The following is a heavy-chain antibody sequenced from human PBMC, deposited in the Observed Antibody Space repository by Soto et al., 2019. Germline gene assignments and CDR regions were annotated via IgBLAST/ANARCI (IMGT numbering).Heavy chain of an antibody. CDR1: GFTFDDYT. J-gene: IGHJ6*02. CDR3: AKDRVSIAARLTDYYGMDV. CDR2: ISWDGGST. D-gene: IGHD6-6*01. V-gene: IGHV3-43*01. Sequence: EVQLVESGGVVVQPGGSLRLSCSASGFTFDDYTMHWVRQAPGKGLEWVSLISWDGGSTYYADSVKGRYTISRDNSKNALYLQMNSLRTEDTALYYCAKDRVSIAARLTDYYGMDVWGQGTTVTVSS.